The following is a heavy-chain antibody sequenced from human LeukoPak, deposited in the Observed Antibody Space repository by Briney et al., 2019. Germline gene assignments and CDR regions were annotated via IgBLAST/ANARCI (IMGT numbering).Heavy chain of an antibody. Sequence: GGSLRLSCAASGITFSDYYMSWIRQAPGKGLEWVSYISSSGSTIYYADSVKGRFTISRDNAKNSLYLQMNSLRAEDTAVYYCARTTNYYYYYGMDVWGQGTTVTVSS. J-gene: IGHJ6*02. CDR1: GITFSDYY. V-gene: IGHV3-11*01. CDR2: ISSSGSTI. D-gene: IGHD1-14*01. CDR3: ARTTNYYYYYGMDV.